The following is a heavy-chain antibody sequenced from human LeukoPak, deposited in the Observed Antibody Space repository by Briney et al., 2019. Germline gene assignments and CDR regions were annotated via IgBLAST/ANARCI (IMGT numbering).Heavy chain of an antibody. Sequence: SVNVSCKASGGTFSSYAISWVRQAPGQGLEWMGGIIPIFATANYAQKFQGRVTITADESTSTAYMELSSLRSEDTAVYYCARGPITTRSHFDYWGQGTLVTVSS. CDR2: IIPIFATA. J-gene: IGHJ4*02. CDR1: GGTFSSYA. V-gene: IGHV1-69*13. CDR3: ARGPITTRSHFDY. D-gene: IGHD3-22*01.